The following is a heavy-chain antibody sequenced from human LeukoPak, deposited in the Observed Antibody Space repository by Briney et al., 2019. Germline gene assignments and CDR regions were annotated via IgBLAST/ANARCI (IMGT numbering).Heavy chain of an antibody. J-gene: IGHJ4*02. CDR1: GGTFSSYA. D-gene: IGHD3-9*01. CDR3: ARRGFDWLLKDYYYFDY. V-gene: IGHV1-69*13. Sequence: ASVKVSCKASGGTFSSYAISWVRQAPGQGLEWMGGIIPIFGTANYAQKFQGRVTITADESTSTAYMELSSLRSEDTAVYYCARRGFDWLLKDYYYFDYWGQGTLVTVSS. CDR2: IIPIFGTA.